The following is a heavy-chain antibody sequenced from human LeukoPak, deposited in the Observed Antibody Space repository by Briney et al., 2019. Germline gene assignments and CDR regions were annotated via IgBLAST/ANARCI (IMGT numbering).Heavy chain of an antibody. J-gene: IGHJ4*02. V-gene: IGHV3-9*01. CDR2: INWNSDSI. CDR3: TTGNLAPLPDY. Sequence: GGSLRLSCAVSGFTFDDYAMHWVRQVPGKGLEWVSGINWNSDSIGYADSVKGRFTTSRDNAKNSLYLQMNSLKTEDTAVYYCTTGNLAPLPDYWGQGTLVTVSS. CDR1: GFTFDDYA.